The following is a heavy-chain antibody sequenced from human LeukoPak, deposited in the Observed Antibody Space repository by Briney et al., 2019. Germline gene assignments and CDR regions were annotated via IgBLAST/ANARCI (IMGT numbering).Heavy chain of an antibody. J-gene: IGHJ3*02. D-gene: IGHD3-22*01. CDR2: INHSGST. CDR1: EGSFSGYY. Sequence: SETLSLTCDVYEGSFSGYYWNWIRQPPGKGLEWIGEINHSGSTNYNPSLKSRVTISVDTSKNQFSLKLSSVTAADTAVYYCARTVITRIVVDTPGAFDIWGQGSTVTVSS. CDR3: ARTVITRIVVDTPGAFDI. V-gene: IGHV4-34*01.